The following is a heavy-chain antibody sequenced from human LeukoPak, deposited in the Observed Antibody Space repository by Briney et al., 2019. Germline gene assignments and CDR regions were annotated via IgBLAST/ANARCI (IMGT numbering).Heavy chain of an antibody. CDR3: ARNPTVNGYDY. CDR2: ISGSGSHA. D-gene: IGHD6-25*01. CDR1: GFSFGSYA. J-gene: IGHJ4*02. V-gene: IGHV3-23*01. Sequence: GGSLRLSCAASGFSFGSYAMGWTRQAPGQGLEWVSAISGSGSHANYAESVKGRFTISRDNSKNTLYLQMHSLIAADTAVYYCARNPTVNGYDYWGQGTLVTVSS.